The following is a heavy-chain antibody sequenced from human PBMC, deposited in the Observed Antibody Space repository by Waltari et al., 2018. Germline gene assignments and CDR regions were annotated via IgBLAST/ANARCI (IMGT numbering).Heavy chain of an antibody. D-gene: IGHD3-22*01. CDR2: IYHSGST. V-gene: IGHV4-38-2*01. Sequence: QVQLQESGPGLVKPSETLSLTCAVSGYSISSGYYWDWIRQPPGKGLEWIGSIYHSGSTYYNPSLKSRVTISVDTSKNQFSLKLSSVTAADTAVYYCARLSRGRFDPWGQGTLVTVSS. J-gene: IGHJ5*02. CDR3: ARLSRGRFDP. CDR1: GYSISSGYY.